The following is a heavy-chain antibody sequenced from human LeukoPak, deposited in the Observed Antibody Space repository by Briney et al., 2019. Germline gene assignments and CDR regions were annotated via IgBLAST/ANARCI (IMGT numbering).Heavy chain of an antibody. J-gene: IGHJ5*02. Sequence: GGSLRLSCAASGFTFSSYAMSWVRQAPGKGLEWVSAISGGGGSTYYADSVKGRFTISRDNSKNTLYLQMNSLRAEDTAVYYCAKGEFGYCSSTSCPNWFDPWGQGTLVTVSS. CDR2: ISGGGGST. D-gene: IGHD2-2*01. CDR1: GFTFSSYA. V-gene: IGHV3-23*01. CDR3: AKGEFGYCSSTSCPNWFDP.